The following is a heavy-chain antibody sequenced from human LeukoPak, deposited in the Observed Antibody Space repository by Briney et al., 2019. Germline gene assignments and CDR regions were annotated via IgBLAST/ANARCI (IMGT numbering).Heavy chain of an antibody. D-gene: IGHD6-13*01. Sequence: PSETLSLTCTVSGGSISSGGYYWSWIRQHPGKGLEWIGYIYYSGSTYYNPSLKSRVTISVDTSKNQFSLKLSSVTAADTAVYYCARGTAAAGTRYYFGYWGQGTLVTVSS. J-gene: IGHJ4*02. CDR1: GGSISSGGYY. V-gene: IGHV4-31*03. CDR3: ARGTAAAGTRYYFGY. CDR2: IYYSGST.